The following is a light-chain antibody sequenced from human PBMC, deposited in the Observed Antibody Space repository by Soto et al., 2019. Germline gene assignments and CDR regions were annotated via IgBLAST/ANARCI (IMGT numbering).Light chain of an antibody. CDR3: QQYNSYSRT. V-gene: IGKV1-5*01. CDR1: QSISSW. CDR2: DAS. J-gene: IGKJ1*01. Sequence: DIQMTQSPSTLSASVGDRVTITCRASQSISSWLAWYQQKPGKNPKLLIYDASSLESGVPSRFSGSGSETKFTLTISSLQPDDFATYYCQQYNSYSRTFGQGTKV.